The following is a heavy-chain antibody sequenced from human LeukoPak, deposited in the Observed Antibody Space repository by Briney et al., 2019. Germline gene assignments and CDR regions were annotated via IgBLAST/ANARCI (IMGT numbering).Heavy chain of an antibody. D-gene: IGHD3-22*01. CDR3: ARLHGGSGYYSAPAY. Sequence: PSETLSLTCAVYGGSFSGYYWSWIRQPPGKGLEWIGEINHSGSTNYNPSLKSRVTISVDTSKNQFSLKLSSVTAADTAVYYCARLHGGSGYYSAPAYWGQGTLVTVSS. J-gene: IGHJ4*02. V-gene: IGHV4-34*01. CDR2: INHSGST. CDR1: GGSFSGYY.